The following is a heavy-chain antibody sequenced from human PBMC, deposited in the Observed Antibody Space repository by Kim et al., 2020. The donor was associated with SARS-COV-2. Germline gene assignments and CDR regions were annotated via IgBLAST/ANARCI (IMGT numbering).Heavy chain of an antibody. V-gene: IGHV4-39*01. CDR2: IYYSGST. J-gene: IGHJ4*02. Sequence: SETLSLTCTVSGGSISSSSYYWGWIRQPPGKGLEWIGSIYYSGSTYYNPSLKSRVTISVDTSKNQFSLKLNSVTAADTAVYYCARREYYGSGSDYWGQGTLVTVSS. D-gene: IGHD3-10*01. CDR3: ARREYYGSGSDY. CDR1: GGSISSSSYY.